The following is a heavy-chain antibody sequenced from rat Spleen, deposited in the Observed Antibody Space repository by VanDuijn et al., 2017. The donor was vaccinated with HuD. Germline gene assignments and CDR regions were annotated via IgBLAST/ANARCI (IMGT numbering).Heavy chain of an antibody. Sequence: VQLQESGPGLVKPSQSLSLTCSFTAYSIISSYRWNWIRKFPGNKLEWMGHLNSAGTTSYNPSLKSRISITRDTSKNQFFLQVNSVSTEDTATYYCARSRYNNYVMDAWGQGTSVTVSA. J-gene: IGHJ4*01. CDR1: AYSIISSYR. CDR2: LNSAGTT. CDR3: ARSRYNNYVMDA. V-gene: IGHV3-3*01. D-gene: IGHD1-10*01.